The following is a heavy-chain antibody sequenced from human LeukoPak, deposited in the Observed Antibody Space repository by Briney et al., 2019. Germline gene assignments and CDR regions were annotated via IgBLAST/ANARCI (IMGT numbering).Heavy chain of an antibody. J-gene: IGHJ4*02. CDR3: ARERIRGEDY. CDR2: ISYDGSNK. Sequence: GGSLRLSCAASGFTFSSYAMHWVRQAPGKGLEWVTVISYDGSNKYYADSVKGRFTISRDNSKNTLYLQMNSLRAEDTAVYYCARERIRGEDYWGQGTLVTVSS. V-gene: IGHV3-30*04. CDR1: GFTFSSYA. D-gene: IGHD3-10*01.